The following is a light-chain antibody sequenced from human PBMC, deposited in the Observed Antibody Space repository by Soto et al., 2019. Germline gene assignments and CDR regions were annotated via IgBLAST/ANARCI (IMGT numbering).Light chain of an antibody. CDR3: HQYDNPPPIT. V-gene: IGKV1-33*01. CDR2: DAS. Sequence: DIQMTQSPSSLSASVGDRVTITCQASQDISNYLNWYQQKPGKAPNLLIYDASNVATGVPSRFSGSGYGTDFTFTISSLQAEDIVTYYCHQYDNPPPITFGQGTRLEIK. J-gene: IGKJ5*01. CDR1: QDISNY.